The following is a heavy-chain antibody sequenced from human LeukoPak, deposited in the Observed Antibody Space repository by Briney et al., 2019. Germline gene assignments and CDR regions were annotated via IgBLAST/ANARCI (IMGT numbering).Heavy chain of an antibody. CDR2: INPNGGGT. D-gene: IGHD3-10*01. CDR1: GYTFTGYY. J-gene: IGHJ4*02. V-gene: IGHV1-2*02. Sequence: ASVKVSFKASGYTFTGYYIHWVRQAPGQGLEWMGWINPNGGGTNYAQKSQGRVTMARDTSISTAYTELGGLRYDDTAVYYCARVSSSGDYYDNWGQGTLVTVSS. CDR3: ARVSSSGDYYDN.